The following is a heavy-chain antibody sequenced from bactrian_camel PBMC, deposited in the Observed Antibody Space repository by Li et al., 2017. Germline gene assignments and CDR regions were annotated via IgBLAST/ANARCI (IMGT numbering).Heavy chain of an antibody. CDR2: ITSDGTT. V-gene: IGHV3S63*01. CDR3: ALVDPGPSNY. D-gene: IGHD7*01. CDR1: GFTVENVP. J-gene: IGHJ4*01. Sequence: QVQLVESGGGSVQAGETLRLSCKGSGFTVENVPMGWYRQPPGKECELVSSITSDGTTNYPDSVKGRFAISRDNVKNMLYLQMNSLKSEDTALYYCALVDPGPSNYWGQGTQVTVS.